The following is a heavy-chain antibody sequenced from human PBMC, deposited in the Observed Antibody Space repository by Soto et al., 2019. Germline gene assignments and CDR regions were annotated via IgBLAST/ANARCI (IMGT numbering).Heavy chain of an antibody. V-gene: IGHV4-59*01. D-gene: IGHD2-2*01. CDR1: GSSISSDN. Sequence: LYLTGTDFGSSISSDNWSWIRQPPGKGLEWIGYIYYSGSTNYNPSLKSRVTISVDTSKNQFSLKLSSVTAADTAVYYCATGEVYQGGYFQHWGQGTLVTVSS. CDR3: ATGEVYQGGYFQH. CDR2: IYYSGST. J-gene: IGHJ1*01.